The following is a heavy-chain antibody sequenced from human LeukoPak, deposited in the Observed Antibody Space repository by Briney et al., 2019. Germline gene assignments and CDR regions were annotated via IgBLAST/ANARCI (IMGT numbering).Heavy chain of an antibody. J-gene: IGHJ4*02. CDR1: GFTFSSYA. V-gene: IGHV3-23*01. CDR2: ISGSGGST. CDR3: AKGYYDFWSGYFLTYYFDY. D-gene: IGHD3-3*01. Sequence: PGGSLRLSCAASGFTFSSYAMSWVRQAPGKGLEWVSAISGSGGSTYYADSVKGRFTISRDNSKNTLYLQMNSLRAEDTAVYYCAKGYYDFWSGYFLTYYFDYWGQGTLVTVSS.